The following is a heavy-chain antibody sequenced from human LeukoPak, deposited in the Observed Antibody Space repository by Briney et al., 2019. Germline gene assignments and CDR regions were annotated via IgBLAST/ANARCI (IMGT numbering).Heavy chain of an antibody. J-gene: IGHJ3*02. CDR2: ISSSSSYI. D-gene: IGHD3-16*01. CDR1: GFTFSASD. CDR3: GRDPIYAPPPLAAFDI. V-gene: IGHV3-21*01. Sequence: GGSLRLSCAASGFTFSASDMNWVRQTPGKGLEWVSSISSSSSYIYYADSGKGRFSSSTDNAKKYLCLQMNSLRGEDTAVYYWGRDPIYAPPPLAAFDIWGQGTLVTVSS.